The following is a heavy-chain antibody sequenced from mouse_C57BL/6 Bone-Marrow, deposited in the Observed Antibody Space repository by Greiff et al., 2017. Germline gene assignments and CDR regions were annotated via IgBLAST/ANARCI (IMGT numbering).Heavy chain of an antibody. J-gene: IGHJ2*01. CDR3: ARSGFVTTVVATDY. CDR1: GYTFTDYY. V-gene: IGHV1-26*01. Sequence: VQLQQSGPELVKPGASVKISCKASGYTFTDYYMNWVKQSHGKSLEWIGDINPNNGGTSYNQKFKGKATLTVDKSSSTAYMELRSLTSEDSAFYYCARSGFVTTVVATDYWGQGTTLTVSS. CDR2: INPNNGGT. D-gene: IGHD1-1*01.